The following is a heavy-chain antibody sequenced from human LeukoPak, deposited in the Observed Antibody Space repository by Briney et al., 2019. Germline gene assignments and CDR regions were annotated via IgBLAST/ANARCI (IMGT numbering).Heavy chain of an antibody. CDR3: TMIVVDGDC. CDR2: ISGNGGVI. D-gene: IGHD3-22*01. J-gene: IGHJ4*02. Sequence: GGSLRLSCAASGFTFSDNYMTWVRQAPGKGLEWLSYISGNGGVIQYADSVKGRFTISRDNAKNLLYLQMDSLRVEDTAVYYCTMIVVDGDCWGQGTLVTVSS. CDR1: GFTFSDNY. V-gene: IGHV3-11*04.